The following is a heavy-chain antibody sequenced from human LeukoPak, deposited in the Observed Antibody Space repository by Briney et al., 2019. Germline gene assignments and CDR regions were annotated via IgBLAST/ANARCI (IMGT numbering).Heavy chain of an antibody. CDR2: ISSSSSYI. Sequence: GGSLRLSCAASGFTFSSYSMNWVRQAPGKGLEWVSSISSSSSYIYYADSVKGRFTISRDNAKNSLYLQMNSLRAEDTAVYYCARGGSGFDYYMDVWGKGTTVTVSS. V-gene: IGHV3-21*01. CDR3: ARGGSGFDYYMDV. J-gene: IGHJ6*03. D-gene: IGHD3-3*01. CDR1: GFTFSSYS.